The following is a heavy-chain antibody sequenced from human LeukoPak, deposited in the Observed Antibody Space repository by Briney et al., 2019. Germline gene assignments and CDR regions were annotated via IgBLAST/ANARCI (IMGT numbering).Heavy chain of an antibody. CDR3: ARVIVATDNWFDP. J-gene: IGHJ5*02. V-gene: IGHV4-30-2*01. CDR1: GGSISSGDYY. CDR2: IYHSENT. D-gene: IGHD5-12*01. Sequence: SETLSLTCTVSGGSISSGDYYWSWIRQPPGKGLEWIRYIYHSENTYYNPSLKSRVTISVDSSKNQFSLKLSSVTAADTAVYYCARVIVATDNWFDPWGQGTLVTVSS.